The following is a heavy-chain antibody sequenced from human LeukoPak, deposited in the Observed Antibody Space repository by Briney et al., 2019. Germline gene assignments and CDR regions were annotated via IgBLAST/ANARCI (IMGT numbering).Heavy chain of an antibody. Sequence: SDTLSLTCAVSGYSISSSNWWGWIRQPPGKGLEWIGYIYYSGSTYYNPSLKGRVTMSVDTSKNQFSLKLSSVTAVDTAVYYCARVRGVFPYWYFDLWGRGTLVTVSS. CDR1: GYSISSSNW. CDR3: ARVRGVFPYWYFDL. J-gene: IGHJ2*01. D-gene: IGHD3-10*01. V-gene: IGHV4-28*03. CDR2: IYYSGST.